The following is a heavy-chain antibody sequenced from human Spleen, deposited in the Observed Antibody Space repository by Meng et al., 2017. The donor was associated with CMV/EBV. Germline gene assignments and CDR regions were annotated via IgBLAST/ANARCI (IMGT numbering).Heavy chain of an antibody. V-gene: IGHV4-59*01. CDR1: GGSISSYY. J-gene: IGHJ3*02. CDR2: IYYSGST. D-gene: IGHD3-3*01. CDR3: ARGLDYDFWSGKGAFDI. Sequence: SETLSLTCTVSGGSISSYYWSWIRQPPGKGLEWIGYIYYSGSTNYNPSLKSRVTISVDTSKNQFSLKLSSVTAADTAVYYCARGLDYDFWSGKGAFDIWGQGTMVTVSS.